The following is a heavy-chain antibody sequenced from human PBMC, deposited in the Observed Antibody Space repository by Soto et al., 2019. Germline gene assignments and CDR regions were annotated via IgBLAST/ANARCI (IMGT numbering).Heavy chain of an antibody. Sequence: QVQLVQSGAEVKKPGASVKVSCKASGYTFTSYDISWVRQAPGQGLEWLGWTSADNGNTNYAQKVQGRVTITTDTSTSTAYMELRSLRSDDTAVYYCARDRMAYCGGDCYSVGYWGQGTLVTVSS. CDR3: ARDRMAYCGGDCYSVGY. D-gene: IGHD2-21*02. CDR1: GYTFTSYD. CDR2: TSADNGNT. V-gene: IGHV1-18*01. J-gene: IGHJ4*02.